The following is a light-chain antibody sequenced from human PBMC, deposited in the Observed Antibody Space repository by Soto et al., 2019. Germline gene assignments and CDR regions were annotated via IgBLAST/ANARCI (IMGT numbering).Light chain of an antibody. CDR2: AAS. J-gene: IGKJ5*01. Sequence: DIVMTHAPGALAVSPWAGGKRSCRASQNININLAWYQQRPGQAPRLLIYAASTRATGFPARFSASGSGTDFTLTISSLQSEDFAIYYSQQYDTWPSCGQGTRLEIK. CDR3: QQYDTWPS. V-gene: IGKV3-15*01. CDR1: QNININ.